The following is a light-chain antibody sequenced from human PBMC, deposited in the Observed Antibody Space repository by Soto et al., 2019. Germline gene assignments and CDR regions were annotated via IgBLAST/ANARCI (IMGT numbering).Light chain of an antibody. CDR2: DVS. Sequence: SAPPLSESPGARATLSCRASHSVGSNLAWYHQKPGQAPRLLIYDVSNRDTGIPARFSGSGSGTDLTLTISSLEPEDFEIYYCQQRYNWPRTFGQGTKVDIK. CDR3: QQRYNWPRT. V-gene: IGKV3-11*01. J-gene: IGKJ1*01. CDR1: HSVGSN.